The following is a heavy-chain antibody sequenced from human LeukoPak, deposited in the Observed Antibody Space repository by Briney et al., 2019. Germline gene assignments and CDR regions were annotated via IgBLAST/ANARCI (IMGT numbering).Heavy chain of an antibody. CDR2: ICGTGGST. D-gene: IGHD5-12*01. J-gene: IGHJ3*02. V-gene: IGHV3-23*01. CDR1: GFTFSSYA. Sequence: GGSLRLSCAASGFTFSSYAMSWVRQAPGKGLEWVSAICGTGGSTYYPDFVKGRFTIPGANSNNTLYLQINSLRAEDTAVYYCAKWPRGYVANDAFDIWGQGTMVTVSS. CDR3: AKWPRGYVANDAFDI.